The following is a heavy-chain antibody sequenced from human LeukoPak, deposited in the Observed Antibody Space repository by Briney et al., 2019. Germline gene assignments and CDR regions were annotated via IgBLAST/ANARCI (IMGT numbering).Heavy chain of an antibody. CDR3: ARVGWYYDSSGYCYYFDY. D-gene: IGHD3-22*01. CDR1: GGSISSHY. Sequence: PSETLSLTCTVSGGSISSHYWSWIRQPPGKGLEWIGYIYYSGSTNYNPSLKSRVTISVDTSKNQFSLKLSSVTAADTAVYYCARVGWYYDSSGYCYYFDYWGQGTLVTVSS. J-gene: IGHJ4*02. V-gene: IGHV4-59*11. CDR2: IYYSGST.